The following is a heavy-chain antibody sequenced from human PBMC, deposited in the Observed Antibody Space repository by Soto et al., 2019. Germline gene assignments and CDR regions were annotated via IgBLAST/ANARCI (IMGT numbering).Heavy chain of an antibody. D-gene: IGHD3-10*01. CDR2: ISYDGSNK. CDR3: AKDKALDGYYFDH. V-gene: IGHV3-30*18. J-gene: IGHJ4*02. Sequence: GGSLRLSCAASGFTFSSYGMHWVRQAPGKGLEWVAVISYDGSNKYYADSVKGRFTISRDNSKNTLYLQMNSLRAEDTAVYYCAKDKALDGYYFDHWGQGTLVTVSS. CDR1: GFTFSSYG.